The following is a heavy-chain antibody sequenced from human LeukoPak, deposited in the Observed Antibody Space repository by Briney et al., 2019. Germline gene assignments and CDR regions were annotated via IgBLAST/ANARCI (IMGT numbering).Heavy chain of an antibody. D-gene: IGHD5-18*01. CDR2: IYYSGNT. CDR1: GVSISTYY. J-gene: IGHJ4*02. Sequence: PSETLSLTCTVSGVSISTYYWSWIRQPPGKGLEWIGYIYYSGNTNYNPSLKSRATISIDTSKNQFSLRLNSVTAADTAVYYCASYRGYSYGYYFNYWGQGTLVTVSS. CDR3: ASYRGYSYGYYFNY. V-gene: IGHV4-59*01.